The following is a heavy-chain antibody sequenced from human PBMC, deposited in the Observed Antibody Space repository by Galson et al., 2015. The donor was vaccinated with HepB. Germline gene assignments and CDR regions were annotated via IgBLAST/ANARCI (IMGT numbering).Heavy chain of an antibody. D-gene: IGHD3-16*01. CDR1: GLTFSNYW. Sequence: SLRLSCAASGLTFSNYWMNWVRQAPGKGLEWVANINQDGSERYYVDSVKGRFTISRDNAKKSLYLQMSTLRAEDTAVYYCARVGLQGGMDVWGQGTTVTVSS. V-gene: IGHV3-7*03. J-gene: IGHJ6*02. CDR2: INQDGSER. CDR3: ARVGLQGGMDV.